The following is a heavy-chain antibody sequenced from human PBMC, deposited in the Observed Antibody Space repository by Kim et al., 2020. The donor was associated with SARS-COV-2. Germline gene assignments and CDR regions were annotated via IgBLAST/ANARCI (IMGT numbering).Heavy chain of an antibody. CDR2: IKRDGSEK. CDR1: GFTFSSYW. J-gene: IGHJ3*01. D-gene: IGHD6-13*01. V-gene: IGHV3-7*03. CDR3: VRGIAGDV. Sequence: GGSLILSCTASGFTFSSYWMNWVRQAPGKGLEWVANIKRDGSEKYYVDSVEGRFTISRDNTKNSVYLQMNRLRADDTAVYYCVRGIAGDVWGQGTMVTVSS.